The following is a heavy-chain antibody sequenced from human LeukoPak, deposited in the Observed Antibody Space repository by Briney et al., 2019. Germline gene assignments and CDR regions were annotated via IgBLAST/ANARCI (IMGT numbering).Heavy chain of an antibody. CDR2: IKQDGSEK. V-gene: IGHV3-7*01. Sequence: GGSLRLSCAASGFTFSSYWMSWVRQAPGKGLEWVASIKQDGSEKYYVDSVKGRFTISRDNAKNSLYLQMNSLRAEDTAVYYCARDYGDYYFDYWGQGTLVTVSS. D-gene: IGHD4-17*01. J-gene: IGHJ4*02. CDR3: ARDYGDYYFDY. CDR1: GFTFSSYW.